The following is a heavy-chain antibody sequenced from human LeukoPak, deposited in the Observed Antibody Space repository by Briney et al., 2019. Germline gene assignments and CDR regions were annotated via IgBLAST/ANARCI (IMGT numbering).Heavy chain of an antibody. CDR3: ARDRVAHYYYYYMDV. CDR2: ISAYNGNT. V-gene: IGHV1-18*01. D-gene: IGHD5-12*01. J-gene: IGHJ6*03. Sequence: ASVKVSCKASGYTFTSYGISWVRQAPGQGLEWMGWISAYNGNTSYAQKLQGRVTMTTDTSTSTAYMELRSLRSDDTAVYYCARDRVAHYYYYYMDVWGKGTTVTISS. CDR1: GYTFTSYG.